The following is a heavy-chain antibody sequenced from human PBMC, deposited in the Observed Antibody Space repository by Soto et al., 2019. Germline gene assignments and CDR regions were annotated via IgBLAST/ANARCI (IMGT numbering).Heavy chain of an antibody. CDR1: GGSISSGGYY. Sequence: SETLSLTCTVSGGSISSGGYYWSWIRQHPGKGLEWIGEINHSGSTNYNPSLKSRVTISVDTSKNQFSLKLSSVTAADTAVYYCASPILGDHEEGVSAFDIWGQGTMVTVSS. CDR2: INHSGST. CDR3: ASPILGDHEEGVSAFDI. V-gene: IGHV4-39*07. D-gene: IGHD4-17*01. J-gene: IGHJ3*02.